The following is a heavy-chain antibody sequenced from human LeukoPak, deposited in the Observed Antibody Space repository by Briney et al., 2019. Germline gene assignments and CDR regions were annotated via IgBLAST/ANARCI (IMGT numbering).Heavy chain of an antibody. J-gene: IGHJ6*04. D-gene: IGHD5-12*01. V-gene: IGHV3-74*01. Sequence: GGSLRLSCAASGFSFSSYWMHWVRQAPGKGLVWVSRINSDGSSTSYADSVKGRFTISRDKAKNTLSLQMNSLRAEDTAVYYCASIVATTPPPYYYYGMDVWGKGTTVTVSS. CDR2: INSDGSST. CDR1: GFSFSSYW. CDR3: ASIVATTPPPYYYYGMDV.